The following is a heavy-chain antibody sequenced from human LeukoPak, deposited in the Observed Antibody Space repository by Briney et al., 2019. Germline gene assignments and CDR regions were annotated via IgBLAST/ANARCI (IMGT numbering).Heavy chain of an antibody. CDR1: GGSISSYY. D-gene: IGHD6-13*01. V-gene: IGHV4-59*12. CDR3: ARLSSWYHPVVDYYYYMDV. CDR2: IYYSGST. J-gene: IGHJ6*03. Sequence: SETLSLTCTVSGGSISSYYWSWIRQPPGKGLEWSGYIYYSGSTNYNPSLKSRVTMSVDTSKNQFSLKLSSVTAADTAVYYCARLSSWYHPVVDYYYYMDVWGKGTTVTVSS.